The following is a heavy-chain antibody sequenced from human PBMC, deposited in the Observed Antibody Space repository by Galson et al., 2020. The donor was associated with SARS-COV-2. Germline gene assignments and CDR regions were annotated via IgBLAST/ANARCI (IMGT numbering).Heavy chain of an antibody. J-gene: IGHJ4*02. Sequence: GGSLRLSCAASGFTFSSYAMSWVRQAPGKGLEWVSAISGSGGSTYYADPVKGRFTISRDNSKNTLYLQMNSLRAEDTAVYYCATPRDYYDSSGTFDYWGQGTLVTVSS. D-gene: IGHD3-22*01. CDR2: ISGSGGST. CDR1: GFTFSSYA. V-gene: IGHV3-23*01. CDR3: ATPRDYYDSSGTFDY.